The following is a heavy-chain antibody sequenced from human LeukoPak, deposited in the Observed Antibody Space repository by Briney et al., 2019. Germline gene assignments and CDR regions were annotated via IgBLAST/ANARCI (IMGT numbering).Heavy chain of an antibody. Sequence: PGGSLRLSCTASGFTFSSFAMGWVRQAPGKGLDWVSAISGSGDSTSYADSVRGRFIISRDNSKNTLYLQMDSLRAEDTAVYYCATNRTTGGHRFDYWGQGTLVTVSS. CDR3: ATNRTTGGHRFDY. CDR2: ISGSGDST. J-gene: IGHJ4*02. V-gene: IGHV3-23*01. CDR1: GFTFSSFA. D-gene: IGHD1-1*01.